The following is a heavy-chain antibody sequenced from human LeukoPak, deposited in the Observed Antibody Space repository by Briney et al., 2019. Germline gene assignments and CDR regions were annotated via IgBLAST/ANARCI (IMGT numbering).Heavy chain of an antibody. CDR1: GFTFDDYG. CDR3: ARDMYYYDSSGYYPDY. CDR2: INWNGGST. D-gene: IGHD3-22*01. J-gene: IGHJ4*02. Sequence: GGSLRLSCAASGFTFDDYGMSWVRQAPGKGLERVSGINWNGGSTGYADSVKGRFTISRDNAKNSLYLQMNSLRAEDTALYYCARDMYYYDSSGYYPDYWGQGTLVTVSS. V-gene: IGHV3-20*04.